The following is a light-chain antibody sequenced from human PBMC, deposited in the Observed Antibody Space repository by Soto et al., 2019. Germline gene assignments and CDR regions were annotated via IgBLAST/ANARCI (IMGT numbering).Light chain of an antibody. CDR1: QGISTY. V-gene: IGKV1-16*02. CDR2: AAS. CDR3: QQYNSYPVT. Sequence: DIQMTQSPSSLSASVGDRVTITCRASQGISTYLAWFQQKPGKAPKSLIYAASTLHSGVPSKFSGSGSGTDFTLTISSLQPEDFATYYCQQYNSYPVTFGQGTRLEIK. J-gene: IGKJ5*01.